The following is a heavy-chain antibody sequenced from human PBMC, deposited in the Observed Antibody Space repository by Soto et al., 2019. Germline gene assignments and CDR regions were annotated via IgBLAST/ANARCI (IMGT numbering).Heavy chain of an antibody. D-gene: IGHD6-6*01. J-gene: IGHJ6*02. CDR3: ARESNYDGMDV. CDR2: IWYDGSNK. CDR1: GFTFSSYG. V-gene: IGHV3-33*01. Sequence: QVQLVESGGGVVQPGRSLRLSCAASGFTFSSYGMHWVRQAPGKGLEWVAVIWYDGSNKYYADSVKGRFTISRDSSKNTLYLQMNSLRAEDTAVYYCARESNYDGMDVWGQGTTVTVSS.